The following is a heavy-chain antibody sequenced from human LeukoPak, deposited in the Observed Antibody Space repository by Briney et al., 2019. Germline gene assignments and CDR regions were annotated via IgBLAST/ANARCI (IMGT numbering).Heavy chain of an antibody. CDR1: GFTFSSYA. CDR2: ISGSGGST. Sequence: GASLRLSCAASGFTFSSYAMSWVRQAPGKGLEWVSAISGSGGSTYYADSVKGRFTISRDNAKNTLYLQMNSLRAEDTAVYYCARAGRAVGDAFDIWGQGTMVTVSS. D-gene: IGHD1-26*01. J-gene: IGHJ3*02. CDR3: ARAGRAVGDAFDI. V-gene: IGHV3-23*01.